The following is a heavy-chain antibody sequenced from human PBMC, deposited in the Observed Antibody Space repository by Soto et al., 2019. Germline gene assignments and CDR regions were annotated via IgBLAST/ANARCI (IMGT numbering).Heavy chain of an antibody. Sequence: QVQLLESGGSFVKPGGSLRLACAATGLTFSDYYMSWIRQAPGKGLERVSYISSSGSTIYYADSVKGRFTNYRDNAKNALYLQMNSLRAEDTAVYYCASPTVTPHYGMDVWGQGTTVTV. CDR3: ASPTVTPHYGMDV. CDR1: GLTFSDYY. J-gene: IGHJ6*02. V-gene: IGHV3-11*01. D-gene: IGHD4-17*01. CDR2: ISSSGSTI.